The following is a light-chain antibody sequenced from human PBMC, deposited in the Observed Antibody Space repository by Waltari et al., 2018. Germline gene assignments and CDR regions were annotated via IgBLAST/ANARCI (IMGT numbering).Light chain of an antibody. CDR1: SSDVGGYNY. J-gene: IGLJ2*01. CDR3: SSFAGGGNPVL. Sequence: QSALTQPPSASGSPGQSVTITCRGTSSDVGGYNYVSWYQQPPGKVPKLMIFEVSKRPSGVPDRFSGSKSGNTASLTVSGLQAEDEADYCSSFAGGGNPVLFGGGTRLTVL. V-gene: IGLV2-8*01. CDR2: EVS.